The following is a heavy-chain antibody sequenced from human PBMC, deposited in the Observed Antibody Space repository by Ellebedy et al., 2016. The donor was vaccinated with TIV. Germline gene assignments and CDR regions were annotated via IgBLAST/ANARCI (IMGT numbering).Heavy chain of an antibody. V-gene: IGHV3-53*01. CDR3: ARAPTVTSVFDC. J-gene: IGHJ4*02. D-gene: IGHD4-17*01. Sequence: GGSLRLSXAASGFTISNNYMSWVRQAPGKGLEWVAILHSGGPTFYADSVKGRFTISRDSSKNTLYLQMNSLRVEDTAVYYCARAPTVTSVFDCWGQGTLVTVSS. CDR2: LHSGGPT. CDR1: GFTISNNY.